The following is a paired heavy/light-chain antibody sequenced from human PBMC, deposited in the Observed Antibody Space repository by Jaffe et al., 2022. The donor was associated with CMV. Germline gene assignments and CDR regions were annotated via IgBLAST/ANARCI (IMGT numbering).Heavy chain of an antibody. CDR1: GSTFSSYA. V-gene: IGHV3-23*01. Sequence: EVQLLESGGDLVQPGGSLRLLCAASGSTFSSYAMSWVRQAPGKGLEWVSGISGSGGSTYYADSVKGRFTISRDNSKNTLYLQMNSLRAEDTAVYYCAKEPIPLYSSGWYDYWGQGTLVTVSS. D-gene: IGHD6-19*01. CDR3: AKEPIPLYSSGWYDY. CDR2: ISGSGGST. J-gene: IGHJ4*02.
Light chain of an antibody. Sequence: DIQMTQSPSSLSASVGDRVTITCRASQSISSYLNWYQQKPGKAPKVLIYAASSLQSGVPSRFSGSGSGTDFTLTISSLQPEDFATYYCQQSYSTPRTFGQGTKVEIK. CDR1: QSISSY. CDR3: QQSYSTPRT. J-gene: IGKJ1*01. V-gene: IGKV1-39*01. CDR2: AAS.